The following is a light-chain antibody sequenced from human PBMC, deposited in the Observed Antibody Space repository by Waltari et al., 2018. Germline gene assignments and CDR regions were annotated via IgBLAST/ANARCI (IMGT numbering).Light chain of an antibody. CDR1: SSDVVSYHH. CDR3: SSYAGSSTYV. J-gene: IGLJ1*01. Sequence: QSALTQPPSASGSLGQSVTIPCTGTSSDVVSYHHFSLYQQHPGKAPKLIIYGVSQRPSGVPDRFSASKSGNTASLAVSGLQAEDEADYYCSSYAGSSTYVFGTGTKVTVL. V-gene: IGLV2-8*01. CDR2: GVS.